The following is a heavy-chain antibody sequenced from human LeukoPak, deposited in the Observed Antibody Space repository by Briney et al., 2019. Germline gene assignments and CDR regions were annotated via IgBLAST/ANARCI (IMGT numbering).Heavy chain of an antibody. CDR2: ISSSGSTI. J-gene: IGHJ4*02. Sequence: PGESLRLSCAASGFTFSSYEMNWVRQAPGKGLEWVSYISSSGSTIYYADSVKGRFTISRDNAKNSLYLQMNSLRAEDTAVYYCAGQLASQNFDYWGQGTLVTVSS. V-gene: IGHV3-48*03. CDR1: GFTFSSYE. D-gene: IGHD6-13*01. CDR3: AGQLASQNFDY.